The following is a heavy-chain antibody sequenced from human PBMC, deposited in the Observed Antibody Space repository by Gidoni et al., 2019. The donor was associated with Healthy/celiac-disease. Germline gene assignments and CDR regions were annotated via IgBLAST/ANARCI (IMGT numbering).Heavy chain of an antibody. V-gene: IGHV3-30-3*01. D-gene: IGHD5-12*01. CDR2: ISYDGSNK. J-gene: IGHJ3*02. CDR1: GFTFRSYA. CDR3: ARDRVDRRWLHSLGAFDI. Sequence: QVQLVESGGGVVQPGRSLSLSCSAVGFTFRSYAMHWVRQAPGKGLEWVAVISYDGSNKYFADSVKGRFTISRDNSKNTLYLQMNSLRAEDTAVYYCARDRVDRRWLHSLGAFDIWGQGTMVTVSS.